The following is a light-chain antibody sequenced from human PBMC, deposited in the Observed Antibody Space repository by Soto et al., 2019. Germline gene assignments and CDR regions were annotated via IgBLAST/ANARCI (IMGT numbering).Light chain of an antibody. V-gene: IGKV3-15*01. CDR3: QQYNTWHPKMA. J-gene: IGKJ1*01. CDR1: QSVSSD. Sequence: VVTQSPATLSVFPGETATLSCRASQSVSSDLGWYQQRPGQAPRLLIYGASNRATGIPARFRGSGSGTEFRLTISSLQSEDFATYYCQQYNTWHPKMAFGRGTKVEIK. CDR2: GAS.